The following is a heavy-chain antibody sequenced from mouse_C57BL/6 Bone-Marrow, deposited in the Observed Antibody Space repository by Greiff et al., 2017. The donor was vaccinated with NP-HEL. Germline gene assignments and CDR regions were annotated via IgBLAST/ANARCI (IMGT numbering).Heavy chain of an antibody. Sequence: VQVVESGPELVKPGASVKISCKASGYAFSSSWMNWVKQRPGKGLEWIGRIYPGDGDTNYNGKFKGKATLTADKSSSTAYMQLSSLTSEDSAVYFCASQTAQALWFAYWGQGTLVTVSA. CDR1: GYAFSSSW. CDR2: IYPGDGDT. J-gene: IGHJ3*01. D-gene: IGHD3-2*02. V-gene: IGHV1-82*01. CDR3: ASQTAQALWFAY.